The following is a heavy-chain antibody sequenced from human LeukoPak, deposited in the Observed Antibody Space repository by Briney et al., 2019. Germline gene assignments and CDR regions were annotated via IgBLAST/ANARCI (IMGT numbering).Heavy chain of an antibody. CDR2: IKSKTDYGTT. J-gene: IGHJ6*03. Sequence: GGSLRLSCAASGFTFSDAWRHWVRQAPGKGLEWVGGIKSKTDYGTTEYAARVKGRFTISRDNSKNTLYLQMNSLRAEDTAVYYCAKAPERWLQSYYYYYMDVWGKGTTVTVSS. V-gene: IGHV3-15*01. CDR3: AKAPERWLQSYYYYYMDV. D-gene: IGHD5-24*01. CDR1: GFTFSDAW.